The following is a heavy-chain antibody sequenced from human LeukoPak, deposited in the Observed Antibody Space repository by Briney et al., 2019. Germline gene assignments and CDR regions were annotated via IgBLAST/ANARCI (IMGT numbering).Heavy chain of an antibody. CDR1: VGSIINNTHY. Sequence: SDTLSLTCTGSVGSIINNTHYWGSTRQPPGKGLEWIGSISYSGGTAYNPSLRSRVTISVDTSKNQFSLKVNSVTAADTAVYYCAREVEYYDSSGYRPHAFDIWGQGTLVTVSS. J-gene: IGHJ3*02. V-gene: IGHV4-39*02. CDR2: ISYSGGT. D-gene: IGHD3-22*01. CDR3: AREVEYYDSSGYRPHAFDI.